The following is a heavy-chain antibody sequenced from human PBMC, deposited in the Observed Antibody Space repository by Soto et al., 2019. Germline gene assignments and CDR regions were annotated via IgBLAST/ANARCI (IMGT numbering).Heavy chain of an antibody. V-gene: IGHV1-69*01. CDR2: IIPIFGTA. Sequence: QVQLVQSGAEVKKPGSSVKVSCKASGGTFSSYAISWVRPAPGQGLEWMGGIIPIFGTANYAQKFQGRVTITADESTSTAYMELSSLRSEDTAVYYCARGSRYYDSSGYYPIDYYYYYGMDVWGQGTTVTVSS. CDR1: GGTFSSYA. CDR3: ARGSRYYDSSGYYPIDYYYYYGMDV. D-gene: IGHD3-22*01. J-gene: IGHJ6*02.